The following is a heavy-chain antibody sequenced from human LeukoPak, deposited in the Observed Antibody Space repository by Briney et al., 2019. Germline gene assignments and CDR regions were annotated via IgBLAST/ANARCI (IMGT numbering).Heavy chain of an antibody. CDR3: ARAIYSSSWYFDY. CDR2: ISSNGGST. V-gene: IGHV3-64*01. Sequence: GSLRLSCAASGFTFSSYALHWVRQTPGKGLEYVSAISSNGGSTYYANSVKGRFTISRDNSKNTLYLQMGSLRAEDMAVYYCARAIYSSSWYFDYWGQGTLVTVSS. CDR1: GFTFSSYA. D-gene: IGHD6-13*01. J-gene: IGHJ4*02.